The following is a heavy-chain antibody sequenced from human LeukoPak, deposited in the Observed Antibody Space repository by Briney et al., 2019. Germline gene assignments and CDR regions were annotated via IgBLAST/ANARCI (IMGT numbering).Heavy chain of an antibody. D-gene: IGHD4-17*01. CDR1: GFTVSSNY. CDR3: TKVRAMTTVTSDPFQH. J-gene: IGHJ1*01. V-gene: IGHV3-23*01. CDR2: ISGSGGST. Sequence: GGSLRLSCAASGFTVSSNYMSWVRQAPGKGLEWVSAISGSGGSTYYADSVKGRFTISRDNSKNTLFLQMNSLRAEDTAVYHCTKVRAMTTVTSDPFQHWGQGALVIVSS.